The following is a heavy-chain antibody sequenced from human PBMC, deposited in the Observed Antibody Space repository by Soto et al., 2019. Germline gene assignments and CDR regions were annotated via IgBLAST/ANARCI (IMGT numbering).Heavy chain of an antibody. CDR1: GGSFSGYY. J-gene: IGHJ6*02. CDR3: ARGVPRTTGTTRIYYGDMDV. CDR2: INHSGRT. D-gene: IGHD1-1*01. Sequence: QVQLQQWGAGLLKPSETLSLTCAVYGGSFSGYYWSWIRQPPGKGLEWIGEINHSGRTNYNPSLKSRVTLPIDPSKTQSSLKLSSVTAADTADYYCARGVPRTTGTTRIYYGDMDVWGQGTTVTVSS. V-gene: IGHV4-34*01.